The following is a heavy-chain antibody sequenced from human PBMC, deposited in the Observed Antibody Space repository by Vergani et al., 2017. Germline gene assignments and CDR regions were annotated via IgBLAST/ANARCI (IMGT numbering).Heavy chain of an antibody. CDR1: GFSLTTGGEG. D-gene: IGHD3-9*01. CDR3: EHRLGYFDWDGAFDV. CDR2: VYWNDDE. J-gene: IGHJ3*01. Sequence: QITLRESGPTLVKPTQTLTLTCTFSGFSLTTGGEGVGWIRQPPGRALEWLAFVYWNDDERYSPSLKSRVTITKDTSKNEVILTMATMDPVDTATYYCEHRLGYFDWDGAFDVWGPGTMVTVSS. V-gene: IGHV2-5*01.